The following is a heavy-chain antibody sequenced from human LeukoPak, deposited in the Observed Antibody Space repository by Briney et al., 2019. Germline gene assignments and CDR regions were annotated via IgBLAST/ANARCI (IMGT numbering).Heavy chain of an antibody. V-gene: IGHV3-7*01. J-gene: IGHJ4*02. CDR2: IKQDGSEK. D-gene: IGHD2-2*01. Sequence: GGSLRLSCAASGFTFSSYWMSWVRQAPGKGLELVANIKQDGSEKYYVDSVKGRFTISRDNAKNSLYLQMNSLRAEDTAVYYCARDFGGYCSSSSCYLGFLDYWGQGTLVTVSS. CDR1: GFTFSSYW. CDR3: ARDFGGYCSSSSCYLGFLDY.